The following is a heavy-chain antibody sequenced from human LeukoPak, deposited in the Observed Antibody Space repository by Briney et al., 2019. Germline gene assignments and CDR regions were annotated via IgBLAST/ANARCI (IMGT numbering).Heavy chain of an antibody. J-gene: IGHJ4*02. CDR2: ISWNSGSI. CDR1: GFTFDDYA. D-gene: IGHD3-22*01. Sequence: PGRSLRLSCAASGFTFDDYAMHWVRQAPGKGLEWVSGISWNSGSIGYADSVKGRFTISRDNAKNSLYLQMNSLRAEDTALYYCAKANSRSLYYDSSGYYGNWGQGTLVTVSS. V-gene: IGHV3-9*01. CDR3: AKANSRSLYYDSSGYYGN.